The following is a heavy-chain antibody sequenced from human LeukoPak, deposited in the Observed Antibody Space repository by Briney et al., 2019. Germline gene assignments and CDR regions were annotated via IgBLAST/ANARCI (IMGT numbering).Heavy chain of an antibody. D-gene: IGHD3-10*01. CDR1: GGSISSYY. Sequence: SETLSLTCTVSGGSISSYYWSWIRQPPGKGLEWIGYIYYSGSTNYNPSLKSRVTISVDTSKNQFSLKLSSVTAADTAVYYCARSPGSYYNSFDPWGQGTLVTVSS. V-gene: IGHV4-59*08. CDR2: IYYSGST. CDR3: ARSPGSYYNSFDP. J-gene: IGHJ5*02.